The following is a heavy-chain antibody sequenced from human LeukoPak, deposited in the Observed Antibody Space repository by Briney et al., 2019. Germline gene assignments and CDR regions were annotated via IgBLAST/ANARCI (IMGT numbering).Heavy chain of an antibody. V-gene: IGHV3-21*01. Sequence: PGGSLRLSCAASGFTFSSYSMNWVRQAPGKGLEWVSSISSSSSYIYYADSVKGRFTISRDNSKNTLYLQMNSLRAEDTAVYYCAREGLYYYDSSGYPFDAFDIWGQGTMVTVSS. CDR2: ISSSSSYI. CDR1: GFTFSSYS. CDR3: AREGLYYYDSSGYPFDAFDI. J-gene: IGHJ3*02. D-gene: IGHD3-22*01.